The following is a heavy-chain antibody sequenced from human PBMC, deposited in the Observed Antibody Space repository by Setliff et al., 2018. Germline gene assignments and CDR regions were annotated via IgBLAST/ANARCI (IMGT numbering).Heavy chain of an antibody. CDR2: MYYSGDT. CDR3: ARTGTYRYFDY. V-gene: IGHV4-59*08. Sequence: PSETLSLTCTVSGGSVRGYYWSWIRQPPGKGLEWIGYMYYSGDTNYNPSLKSRVTISVDTSKNQFSLELRSVTAADTAVYYCARTGTYRYFDYWGQGALVT. J-gene: IGHJ4*02. CDR1: GGSVRGYY. D-gene: IGHD1-1*01.